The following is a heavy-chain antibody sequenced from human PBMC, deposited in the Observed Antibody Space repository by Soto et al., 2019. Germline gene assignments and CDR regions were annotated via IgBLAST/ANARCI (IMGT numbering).Heavy chain of an antibody. V-gene: IGHV1-69*13. CDR1: GGTFSSYA. J-gene: IGHJ6*02. Sequence: SVKVSCKASGGTFSSYAISWVRQAPGQRLEWMGGIIPIFGSANYAQKFQGRVTITADESTSTAYMELSSLRSEDTAVYYCARSDIASYYGMDVWGQGTTVTVSS. CDR3: ARSDIASYYGMDV. CDR2: IIPIFGSA. D-gene: IGHD2-15*01.